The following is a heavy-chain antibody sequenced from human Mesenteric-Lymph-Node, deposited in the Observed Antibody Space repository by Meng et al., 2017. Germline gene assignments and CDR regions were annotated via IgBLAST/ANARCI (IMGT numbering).Heavy chain of an antibody. V-gene: IGHV4-4*02. J-gene: IGHJ4*02. CDR1: GGSLSSGDW. D-gene: IGHD2/OR15-2a*01. CDR3: ASAGYYCLDY. Sequence: QVTLTALGPGLVKPSGTLSLTCAVAGGSLSSGDWWSWVRQPPGKGLEWIGEIHHTGSTNYNPSFKSRVTILVDKSETLFSLRLTSVTAADTAVYYCASAGYYCLDYWGQGSLVTVSS. CDR2: IHHTGST.